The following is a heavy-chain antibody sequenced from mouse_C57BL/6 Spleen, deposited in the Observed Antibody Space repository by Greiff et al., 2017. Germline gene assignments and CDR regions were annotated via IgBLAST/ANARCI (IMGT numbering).Heavy chain of an antibody. CDR1: GYTFTSYW. CDR2: IVPSDSYT. J-gene: IGHJ4*01. CDR3: ARKLYYAMDY. V-gene: IGHV1-69*01. Sequence: QVQLQQPGAELVMPGASVKLSCKASGYTFTSYWMPWVKQRPGPGLEWIGEIVPSDSYTNYNQKFKGKSTFTVDKSSSTAYMQLSSLTSEDSAVYYCARKLYYAMDYWGQGTSVTVSS.